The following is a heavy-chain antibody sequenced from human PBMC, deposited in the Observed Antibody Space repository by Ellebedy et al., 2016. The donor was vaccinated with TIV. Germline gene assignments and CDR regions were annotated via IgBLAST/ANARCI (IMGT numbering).Heavy chain of an antibody. CDR3: ARTYGNTRPEY. CDR1: GFTFSHYW. CDR2: IKPDGSAK. V-gene: IGHV3-7*03. Sequence: GGSLRLSCAASGFTFSHYWMNWVRQAPGKGLEWVANIKPDGSAKYYVDSVKGRFTISRDNAKNSVYLQMNSLRVDDTAVYYCARTYGNTRPEYWGQGTLVTVSS. J-gene: IGHJ4*02. D-gene: IGHD1/OR15-1a*01.